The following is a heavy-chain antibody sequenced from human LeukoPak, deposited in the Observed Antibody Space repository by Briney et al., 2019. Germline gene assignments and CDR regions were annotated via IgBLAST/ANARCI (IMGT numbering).Heavy chain of an antibody. CDR2: INHSGST. Sequence: PSETLSLTCAVYGGSFSGYYWSWIRQPPGKGLEWIGEINHSGSTNYNPSLKSRVTISVDTSKNQFSLKLSSVTAADTAVYYCARHHTGGTGYSSSWYVKGRFDYWGQGTLVTVSS. J-gene: IGHJ4*02. V-gene: IGHV4-34*01. CDR3: ARHHTGGTGYSSSWYVKGRFDY. CDR1: GGSFSGYY. D-gene: IGHD6-13*01.